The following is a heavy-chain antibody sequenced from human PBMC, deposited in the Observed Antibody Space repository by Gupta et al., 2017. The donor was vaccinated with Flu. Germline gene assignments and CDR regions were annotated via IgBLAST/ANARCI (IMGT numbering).Heavy chain of an antibody. J-gene: IGHJ6*02. D-gene: IGHD3-22*01. Sequence: EVQLLESGGGLVQPGGSLRLSCAASGFTFSSYAMSWVRQAPGKGLEWVSAISGSGGSTYYADSVKGRFTISRDNSKNTLYLQMNSLRAEETAVYYCAKDLTTMIAGGYYYGMDVWGQGTTVTVSS. CDR1: GFTFSSYA. V-gene: IGHV3-23*01. CDR3: AKDLTTMIAGGYYYGMDV. CDR2: ISGSGGST.